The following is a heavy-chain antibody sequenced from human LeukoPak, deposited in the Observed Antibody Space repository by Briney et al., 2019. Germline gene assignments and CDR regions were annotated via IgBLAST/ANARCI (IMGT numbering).Heavy chain of an antibody. CDR3: ARTYYYGSGSYYYSDY. Sequence: SETLSLTCAVSGGSISSGGYSWSWIRQPPGKGLEWIGYIYHSGSTYYNPSLKSRVTISVDRSKNQFPLKLSSVTAADTAVYYCARTYYYGSGSYYYSDYWGQGTLVTVSS. V-gene: IGHV4-30-2*01. CDR1: GGSISSGGYS. J-gene: IGHJ4*02. CDR2: IYHSGST. D-gene: IGHD3-10*01.